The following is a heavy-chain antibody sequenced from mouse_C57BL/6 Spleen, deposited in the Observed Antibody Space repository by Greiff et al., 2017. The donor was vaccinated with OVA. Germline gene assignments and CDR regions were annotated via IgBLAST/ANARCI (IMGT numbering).Heavy chain of an antibody. CDR1: GYTFTDYE. CDR2: IDPDTGGT. V-gene: IGHV1-15*01. Sequence: QVQLQQSGAELVRPGASVTLSCKASGYTFTDYEMHWVKQTPVHGLEWIGAIDPDTGGTAYNQKFKGKAILTADKSSSTAYMELRSLTSEDSAVYYCTRGRPAMDYWGQGTSVTVSS. J-gene: IGHJ4*01. CDR3: TRGRPAMDY.